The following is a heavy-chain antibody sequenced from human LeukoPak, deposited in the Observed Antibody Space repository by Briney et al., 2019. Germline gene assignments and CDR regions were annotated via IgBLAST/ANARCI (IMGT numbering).Heavy chain of an antibody. CDR3: ARTEGVVVAEEIYMDV. CDR2: INPRGGST. V-gene: IGHV1-46*01. J-gene: IGHJ6*03. CDR1: GYTFTSHF. Sequence: ASVKVSCKASGYTFTSHFMHWVRQAPGQGLEWMGIINPRGGSTSYTQKFQGRVTMTTDTSTSTAYMELRSLRSDDTAVYYCARTEGVVVAEEIYMDVWGKGTTVTVSS. D-gene: IGHD2-15*01.